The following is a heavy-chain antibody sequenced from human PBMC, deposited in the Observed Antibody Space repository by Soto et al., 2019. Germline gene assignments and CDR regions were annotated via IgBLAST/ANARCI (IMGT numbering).Heavy chain of an antibody. D-gene: IGHD2-8*01. CDR2: IIPVVGTT. J-gene: IGHJ4*02. CDR3: ARGLLYATTYFDY. CDR1: GDTFTTNS. Sequence: QVQLVQSGAEVKKPGSSVKVSCKASGDTFTTNSLNWVRQAPGQGLEWMGGIIPVVGTTKYAQKYQDRVTITGDKSTNTAYMELISMRSDDTAVYYCARGLLYATTYFDYWGQGTPVNVSS. V-gene: IGHV1-69*06.